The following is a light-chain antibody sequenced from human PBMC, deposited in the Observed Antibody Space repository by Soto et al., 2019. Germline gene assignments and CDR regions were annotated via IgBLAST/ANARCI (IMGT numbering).Light chain of an antibody. Sequence: DIQMTQSPSSLSASVGDRVTITCQASQDISNYLNWYQQKPGKAPKLLIYDASNLETGDPSRFSGSGSGTDFTFPISSLQPEDIASYYCQHYDNLPPYTFGQGTKLQIK. CDR1: QDISNY. CDR3: QHYDNLPPYT. V-gene: IGKV1-33*01. J-gene: IGKJ2*01. CDR2: DAS.